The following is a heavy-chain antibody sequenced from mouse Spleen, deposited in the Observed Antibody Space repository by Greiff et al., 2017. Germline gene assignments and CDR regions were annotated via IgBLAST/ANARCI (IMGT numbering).Heavy chain of an antibody. CDR1: GYTFTSYW. CDR2: IDPSDSYT. CDR3: ARRRITWYFDV. J-gene: IGHJ1*01. D-gene: IGHD1-1*01. V-gene: IGHV1-69*01. Sequence: VQLQQPGAELVMPGASVKLSCKASGYTFTSYWMHWVKQRPGQGLEWIGEIDPSDSYTNYNQKFKGKATLTVDKSSSTAYMELRSLTSEDSAVYFCARRRITWYFDVWGAGTTVTVSS.